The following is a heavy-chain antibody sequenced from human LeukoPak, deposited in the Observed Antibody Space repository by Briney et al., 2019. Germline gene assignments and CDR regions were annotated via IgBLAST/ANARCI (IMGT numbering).Heavy chain of an antibody. V-gene: IGHV4-30-2*02. D-gene: IGHD3-3*01. CDR1: GGSISSGGYS. CDR3: ASVRLGVVII. CDR2: IYHSGST. J-gene: IGHJ4*02. Sequence: PSQTLSLTCAVSGGSISSGGYSWSWIRQPPGKGLEWIGYIYHSGSTNYNPSLKSRVTISVDTSKNQFSLKLSSVTAADTAVYYCASVRLGVVIIWGQGTLVTVSS.